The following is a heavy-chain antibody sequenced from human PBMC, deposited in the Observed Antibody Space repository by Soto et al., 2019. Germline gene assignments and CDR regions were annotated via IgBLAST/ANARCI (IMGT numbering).Heavy chain of an antibody. D-gene: IGHD2-21*02. CDR3: AKAMVVVTAISGGGGFDK. CDR2: ISYDGSNK. CDR1: GFTFSSYG. V-gene: IGHV3-30*18. J-gene: IGHJ3*02. Sequence: VGSLRLSCAASGFTFSSYGMHWVRQAPGKGLEWVAVISYDGSNKYCADPVKGRFTISRDNSKNTLYLQMNSLRAEDTAVYYCAKAMVVVTAISGGGGFDKWGQGTLVTVSS.